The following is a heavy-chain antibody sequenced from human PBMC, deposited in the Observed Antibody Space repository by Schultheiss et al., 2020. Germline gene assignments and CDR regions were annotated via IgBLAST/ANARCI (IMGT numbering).Heavy chain of an antibody. J-gene: IGHJ6*02. CDR1: GFTFSNFA. CDR2: ISSSGGIT. D-gene: IGHD1-20*01. CDR3: AKDLGRVITGTTGVRGMDV. V-gene: IGHV3-23*01. Sequence: GGSLRLSCAASGFTFSNFAMSWVRQAPGKGLEWVSGISSSGGITYYADSVKGRFTISRDTSKNTLYLQMNSLRAEDTAVYYCAKDLGRVITGTTGVRGMDVWGQGTTVTVSS.